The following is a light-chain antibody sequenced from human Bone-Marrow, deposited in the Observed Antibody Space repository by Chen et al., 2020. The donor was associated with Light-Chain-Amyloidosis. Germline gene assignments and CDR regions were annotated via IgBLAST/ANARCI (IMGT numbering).Light chain of an antibody. CDR1: TIGSTS. V-gene: IGLV3-21*02. Sequence: SYVLTQPSSVSVAPGQTATIACGGNTIGSTSVHWYQQTPGQAPLLVVYDDSDRPSGIPERLSGSNSGNTATRTISRVEAGDEADYYCQVWDRSSDGPVFGGGTKLTVL. CDR2: DDS. J-gene: IGLJ3*02. CDR3: QVWDRSSDGPV.